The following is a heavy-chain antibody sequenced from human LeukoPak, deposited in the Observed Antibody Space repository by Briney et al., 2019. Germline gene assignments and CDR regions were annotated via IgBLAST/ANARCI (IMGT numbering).Heavy chain of an antibody. J-gene: IGHJ6*03. CDR2: IYPGDSDT. Sequence: GESLKISCKGSGYNFANYWIGWVRQMPGKGLEWMGIIYPGDSDTRYSPSFQGQVTISADKSISTAYLQWSSLRAEDTAVYYCARGPGVRLYYYYMDVWGKGTTVTVSS. CDR3: ARGPGVRLYYYYMDV. D-gene: IGHD2-8*01. V-gene: IGHV5-51*01. CDR1: GYNFANYW.